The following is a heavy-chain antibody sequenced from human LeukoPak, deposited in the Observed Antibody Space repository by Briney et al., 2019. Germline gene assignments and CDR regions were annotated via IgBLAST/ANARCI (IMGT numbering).Heavy chain of an antibody. Sequence: GGSLRLSCAASGFTFSSYGMSWVRQAPGKGLEWVSAISGSGGSTYYADSVKGWFTISRDNSKNTLYLQMNSLRAEDTAVYYCAKDELWFGEPHWGQGTLVTVSS. J-gene: IGHJ4*02. CDR2: ISGSGGST. D-gene: IGHD3-10*01. CDR3: AKDELWFGEPH. V-gene: IGHV3-23*01. CDR1: GFTFSSYG.